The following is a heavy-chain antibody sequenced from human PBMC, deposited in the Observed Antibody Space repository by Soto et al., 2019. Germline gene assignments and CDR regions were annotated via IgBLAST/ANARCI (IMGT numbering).Heavy chain of an antibody. Sequence: QVQLVESGGGVVQPGRSLRLSCAASGFTFSSYGMHWVRQAPGKGLEWVAVIWYDGSNKYYADSVKGRFTISRDNSKNTLYLQMNSLRAEATAVYYCAREAARWGFDYWGQGTLVTVSS. CDR1: GFTFSSYG. J-gene: IGHJ4*02. V-gene: IGHV3-33*01. CDR2: IWYDGSNK. D-gene: IGHD6-6*01. CDR3: AREAARWGFDY.